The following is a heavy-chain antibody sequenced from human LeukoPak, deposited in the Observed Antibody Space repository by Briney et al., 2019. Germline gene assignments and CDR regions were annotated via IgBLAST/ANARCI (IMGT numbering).Heavy chain of an antibody. CDR3: AKDQTYYDFWSLDY. D-gene: IGHD3-3*01. V-gene: IGHV3-21*04. Sequence: GGSLRLSCAASGFTFSSYSMNWVRQAPGKGLEWVSSISSSSSYIYYADSVKGRFTISRDNSKNTLYLQMNSLRAEDTAVYYCAKDQTYYDFWSLDYWGQGTLVTVSP. CDR2: ISSSSSYI. J-gene: IGHJ4*02. CDR1: GFTFSSYS.